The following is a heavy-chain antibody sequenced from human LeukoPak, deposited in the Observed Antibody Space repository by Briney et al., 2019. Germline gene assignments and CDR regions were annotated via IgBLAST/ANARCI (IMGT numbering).Heavy chain of an antibody. CDR3: ARGGYSYADS. CDR1: GFTFTYYA. Sequence: GRSLRLSCAASGFTFTYYAMHWVRQAPGKGREWAAVISYDGDNKYYADSVRGRFTISRDNSKNALYLQMNSLRAEDTAVFYCARGGYSYADSWGQGTLVTVSP. D-gene: IGHD5-18*01. V-gene: IGHV3-30*01. CDR2: ISYDGDNK. J-gene: IGHJ5*01.